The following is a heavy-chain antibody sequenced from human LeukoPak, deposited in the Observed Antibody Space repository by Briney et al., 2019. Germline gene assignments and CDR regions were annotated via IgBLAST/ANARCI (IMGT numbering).Heavy chain of an antibody. Sequence: SETLSLTCAVYGGSFSDYYWGWIRQPPGKGLEWIGEINPSGSTNYSPSLKSRVTISVDTSKNQFSLKLSSVTAADTAVYYCARAQRDSGLARRAPNWFDPWGQGTLVTVSS. CDR3: ARAQRDSGLARRAPNWFDP. J-gene: IGHJ5*02. CDR1: GGSFSDYY. V-gene: IGHV4-34*01. D-gene: IGHD6-19*01. CDR2: INPSGST.